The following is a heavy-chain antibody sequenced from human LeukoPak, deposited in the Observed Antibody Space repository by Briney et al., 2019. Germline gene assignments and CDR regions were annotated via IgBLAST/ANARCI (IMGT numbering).Heavy chain of an antibody. CDR3: ARGQWFRAF. CDR2: VHYSGSA. CDR1: GGSFSGYY. J-gene: IGHJ4*02. Sequence: PSETLSLTCAVYGGSFSGYYWTWIRQSSRRGLEWIGEVHYSGSATYNPSLKSRVTISVDTSINQFSLKMNSVTAADTAVYYCARGQWFRAFWSRGTPVTVSS. D-gene: IGHD3-10*01. V-gene: IGHV4-34*01.